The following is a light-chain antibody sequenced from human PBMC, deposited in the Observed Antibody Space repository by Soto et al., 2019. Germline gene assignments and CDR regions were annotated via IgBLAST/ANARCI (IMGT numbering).Light chain of an antibody. J-gene: IGKJ5*01. CDR2: DAS. Sequence: EIVLTQSPATLSLSPGERATLSCRASQNINIYLAWYQQKPDQAPRLLIYDASNRATGIPARFSGSGSGTDFTLTISSLEPEDFAVYYCQQRSIWPPITFGQGTRLEIK. CDR3: QQRSIWPPIT. CDR1: QNINIY. V-gene: IGKV3-11*01.